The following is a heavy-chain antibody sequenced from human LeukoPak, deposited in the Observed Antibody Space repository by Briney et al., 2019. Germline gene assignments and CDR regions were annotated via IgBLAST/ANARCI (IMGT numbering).Heavy chain of an antibody. V-gene: IGHV3-11*01. Sequence: GGSLTLSCAASGFTFSDYYMSWIRQAPGKGLEWVSYISHSGRTMYYADSVKGRFTISRDNAKNSLYLQMNSLRAGDTAVYYCARDSIVRGNIGNDMDVWGKGTTVTVSS. D-gene: IGHD2-8*01. J-gene: IGHJ6*03. CDR3: ARDSIVRGNIGNDMDV. CDR2: ISHSGRTM. CDR1: GFTFSDYY.